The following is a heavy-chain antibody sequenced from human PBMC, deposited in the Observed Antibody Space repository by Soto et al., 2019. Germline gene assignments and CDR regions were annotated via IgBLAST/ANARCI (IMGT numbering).Heavy chain of an antibody. CDR2: ISAYNGNT. CDR3: ARDQFFTQNPQLD. CDR1: GYTFTSYG. V-gene: IGHV1-18*04. J-gene: IGHJ4*02. D-gene: IGHD3-10*01. Sequence: ASVEVSCRASGYTFTSYGISWVRQAPGQGLEWMGWISAYNGNTNYAQKLQGRVTMTTDTSTSTAYMELRSLRSDDTAVYYCARDQFFTQNPQLDWGQGTLVTVSS.